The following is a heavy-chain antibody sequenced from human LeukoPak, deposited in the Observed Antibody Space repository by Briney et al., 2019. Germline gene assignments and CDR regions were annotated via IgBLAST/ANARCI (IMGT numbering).Heavy chain of an antibody. Sequence: SETLSLTCAVYGGSFSGYYWSWIRQPPGKGLEWIGSIYYSGSTYYNPSLKSRVTISVDTSKNQFSLKLSSVTAADTAVYYCARDIIFGVLFTMDWGQGTLVTVSS. D-gene: IGHD3-10*01. CDR3: ARDIIFGVLFTMD. J-gene: IGHJ4*02. V-gene: IGHV4-34*01. CDR1: GGSFSGYY. CDR2: IYYSGST.